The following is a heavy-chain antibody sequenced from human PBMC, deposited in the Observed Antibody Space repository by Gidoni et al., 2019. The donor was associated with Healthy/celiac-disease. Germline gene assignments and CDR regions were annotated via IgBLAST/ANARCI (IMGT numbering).Heavy chain of an antibody. D-gene: IGHD6-6*01. Sequence: QITLKESGPTLVKPTQTLTLTCTFSGFSLSTSGVGVGWIRQPPGKALEWLALIYWNDDKRYSPSLKSRLTITKDTSKNQVVLTMTNMDPVDTATYYCAHTTPVSLRPDVGNWFDPWGQGTLVTVSS. CDR1: GFSLSTSGVG. V-gene: IGHV2-5*01. J-gene: IGHJ5*02. CDR3: AHTTPVSLRPDVGNWFDP. CDR2: IYWNDDK.